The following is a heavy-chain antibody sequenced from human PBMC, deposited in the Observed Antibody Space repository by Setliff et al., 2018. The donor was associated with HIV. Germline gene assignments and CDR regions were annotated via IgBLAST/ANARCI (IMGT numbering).Heavy chain of an antibody. CDR3: ANMQWASNAWYSFDY. V-gene: IGHV3-48*01. J-gene: IGHJ4*02. CDR2: ISRGGDSI. D-gene: IGHD6-19*01. CDR1: GFTFWSHS. Sequence: GSLRLSCAASGFTFWSHSMLWVRQAPGKGLQWVAYISRGGDSIFYEDSVKGRFTISRDNARNSLYLQMNSLRAEDTAVYYCANMQWASNAWYSFDYWGQGALVTVS.